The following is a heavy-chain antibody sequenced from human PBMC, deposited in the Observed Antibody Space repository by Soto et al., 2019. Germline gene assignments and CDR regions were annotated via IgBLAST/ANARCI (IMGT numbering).Heavy chain of an antibody. CDR1: GYTLPNYG. Sequence: ASVKVSCKASGYTLPNYGINWVRQAPGQGLEWTGWISAFNGKTIYAQRFQGKFTMTTDTSATIAYMALRSLESDDTAVYYCARGQGDNGYDLQIDHWGQGTLVTVSP. CDR2: ISAFNGKT. V-gene: IGHV1-18*01. J-gene: IGHJ4*02. CDR3: ARGQGDNGYDLQIDH. D-gene: IGHD5-12*01.